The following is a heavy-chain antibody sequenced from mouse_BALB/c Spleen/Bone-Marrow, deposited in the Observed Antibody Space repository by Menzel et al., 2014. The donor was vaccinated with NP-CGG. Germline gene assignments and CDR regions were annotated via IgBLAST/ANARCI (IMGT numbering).Heavy chain of an antibody. D-gene: IGHD2-3*01. CDR2: INPDSSTI. CDR3: ARLGYYGGFAY. V-gene: IGHV4-1*02. CDR1: GFDFSGFW. J-gene: IGHJ3*01. Sequence: EVHLVESGGGLVQPGGSLKLSCAASGFDFSGFWMGWVRQAPGKGLEWIGEINPDSSTINYTPSLKDRFIISRDNAKNTLYLQMSKVRSEDTALHYCARLGYYGGFAYWGQGTLVTVSA.